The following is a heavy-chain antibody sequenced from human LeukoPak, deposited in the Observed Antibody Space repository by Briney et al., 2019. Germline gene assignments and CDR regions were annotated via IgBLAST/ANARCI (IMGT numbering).Heavy chain of an antibody. V-gene: IGHV4-59*08. CDR3: ARHRNDYGGNSFGD. Sequence: SETLSLTCTVSGGSISSSYWSWIRQPPGKKLEWIAYIYYTGSTNYNPSLKSRATISVDTSKNHFSLELSSVTAADTAVYFCARHRNDYGGNSFGDWGQGTPVTVSP. CDR1: GGSISSSY. CDR2: IYYTGST. J-gene: IGHJ4*02. D-gene: IGHD4-23*01.